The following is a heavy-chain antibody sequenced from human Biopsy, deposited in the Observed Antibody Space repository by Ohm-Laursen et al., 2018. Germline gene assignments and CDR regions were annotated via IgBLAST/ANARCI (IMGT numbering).Heavy chain of an antibody. CDR2: LSYTGYT. Sequence: SQTLSLTCTVSGGSFTGHYWRWIRQPPGKGLEWIGHLSYTGYTSYNASLKSRVTISVDTSRNHFPLRLSSLTAADTAVYYCARGSNDFGGLYFPRWGQGTLLTVSS. V-gene: IGHV4-59*11. D-gene: IGHD4-23*01. J-gene: IGHJ4*02. CDR1: GGSFTGHY. CDR3: ARGSNDFGGLYFPR.